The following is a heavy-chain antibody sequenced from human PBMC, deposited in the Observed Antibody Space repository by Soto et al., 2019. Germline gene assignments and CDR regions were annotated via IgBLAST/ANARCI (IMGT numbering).Heavy chain of an antibody. Sequence: PGGSLRLSCAASGFTFSSYAMSWVRQAPGKGLEWVSAISGSDGSTYYADSVKGRFTISRDNCKNTLYLQMNSLRAEDTAVYYCAKVRQFTMVRDVPYYLDYWGQGTLVTVS. D-gene: IGHD3-10*01. CDR2: ISGSDGST. CDR1: GFTFSSYA. CDR3: AKVRQFTMVRDVPYYLDY. V-gene: IGHV3-23*01. J-gene: IGHJ4*02.